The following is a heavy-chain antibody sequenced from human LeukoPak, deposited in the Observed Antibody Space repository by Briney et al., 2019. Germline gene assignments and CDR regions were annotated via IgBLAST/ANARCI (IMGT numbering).Heavy chain of an antibody. Sequence: SETLSLTCDVSGDFIRSYRWVWVRQPAGKGLEWIGRIYATGSTKFNPSLKSRLTMSMDTSTNRISLNLTSVTAADTAIYFCARQGYTASYYFLDFWSQGMLVTVSS. CDR1: GDFIRSYR. CDR3: ARQGYTASYYFLDF. J-gene: IGHJ4*02. D-gene: IGHD1-26*01. CDR2: IYATGST. V-gene: IGHV4-4*07.